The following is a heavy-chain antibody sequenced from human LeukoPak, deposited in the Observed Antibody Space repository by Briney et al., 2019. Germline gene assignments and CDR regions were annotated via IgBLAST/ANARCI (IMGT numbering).Heavy chain of an antibody. CDR1: GGSISSSSYY. V-gene: IGHV4-39*01. D-gene: IGHD2-2*01. CDR2: IYYSGST. J-gene: IGHJ5*02. CDR3: ARRGYCSSTSCYEYWFDP. Sequence: SETLSLTCTVSGGSISSSSYYWGWIRQPPGKGLEWIGIIYYSGSTYYNPSLKGRLTISVDTSKSQFSLKLSSVTATDTAVYYCARRGYCSSTSCYEYWFDPWGQGTLVTVSS.